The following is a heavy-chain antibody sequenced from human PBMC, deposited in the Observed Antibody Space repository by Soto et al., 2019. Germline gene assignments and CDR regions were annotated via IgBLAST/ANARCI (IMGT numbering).Heavy chain of an antibody. CDR2: ISAYNGNT. CDR1: GYTFTSYG. V-gene: IGHV1-18*04. CDR3: ARQRITIFAVVIKGDDP. Sequence: ASVKVSCKASGYTFTSYGISWVRQAPGQGLEWMGWISAYNGNTNYAQKLQGRVTMTTDTSTSTAYMELRSLRSDDTAAYYCARQRITIFAVVIKGDDPWGQGTLVTVSS. D-gene: IGHD3-3*01. J-gene: IGHJ5*02.